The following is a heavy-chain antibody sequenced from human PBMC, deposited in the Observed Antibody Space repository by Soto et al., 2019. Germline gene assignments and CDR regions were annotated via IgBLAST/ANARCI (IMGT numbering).Heavy chain of an antibody. V-gene: IGHV1-69*08. D-gene: IGHD3-22*01. CDR1: GGTFSSYT. J-gene: IGHJ6*01. Sequence: QVQLVQSGAEVKKPGSSVKVSCQASGGTFSSYTISWVRQAPGHGLEWMGRIIPILGIENYAQKFQGRVKNTEDKSTSTAYMKLTSLRSEDTDVYYCARDNLTYYYDSSGYPEDYYYYGMDVWGQGTTVTVSS. CDR2: IIPILGIE. CDR3: ARDNLTYYYDSSGYPEDYYYYGMDV.